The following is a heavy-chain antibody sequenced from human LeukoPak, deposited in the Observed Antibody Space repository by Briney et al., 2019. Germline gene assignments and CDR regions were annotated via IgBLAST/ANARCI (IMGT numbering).Heavy chain of an antibody. CDR3: ARGPSGYHNT. Sequence: ETLSLTCAVYGGSFSGYYWSWIRQPPGKGLEWVSSISSSSSYIYYADSVKGRFTISRDNAKNSLYLQMNSLRAEDTAVYYCARGPSGYHNTGGQGTLVTVSS. CDR1: GGSFSGYY. J-gene: IGHJ4*02. D-gene: IGHD5-12*01. V-gene: IGHV3-21*01. CDR2: ISSSSSYI.